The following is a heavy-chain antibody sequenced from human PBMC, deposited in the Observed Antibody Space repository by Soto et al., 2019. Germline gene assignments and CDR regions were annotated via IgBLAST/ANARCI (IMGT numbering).Heavy chain of an antibody. CDR1: GFTFCSSS. J-gene: IGHJ1*01. D-gene: IGHD3-16*01. Sequence: GGSLRLSGVASGFTFCSSSMNWVRQATGQGLEWVSSISGSGNYTYYADFLRGRFTISRDNAKTSLYLQMKSLRAEDTALSYCARVWSNKANEYVVDLWGQGTLVTVSS. CDR3: ARVWSNKANEYVVDL. V-gene: IGHV3-21*06. CDR2: ISGSGNYT.